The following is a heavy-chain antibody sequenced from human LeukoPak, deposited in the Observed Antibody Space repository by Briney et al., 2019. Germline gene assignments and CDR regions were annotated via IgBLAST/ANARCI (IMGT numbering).Heavy chain of an antibody. CDR2: IYYSGST. J-gene: IGHJ4*02. CDR1: GGSISSSSYY. Sequence: SETLSLTCTVSGGSISSSSYYWGWIRQPPGKGLEWIGSIYYSGSTYYNPSLKSRVTISVDTSKNQFSLKLSSVTAADTAVYYCARDHRKEAYSKGLDYWGQGTLVTVSS. D-gene: IGHD1-14*01. V-gene: IGHV4-39*07. CDR3: ARDHRKEAYSKGLDY.